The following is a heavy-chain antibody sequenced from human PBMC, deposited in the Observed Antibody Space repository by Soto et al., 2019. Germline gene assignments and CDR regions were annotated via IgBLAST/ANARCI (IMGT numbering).Heavy chain of an antibody. V-gene: IGHV4-39*01. CDR3: ARHTPAISISDH. Sequence: QLQLQESGPGLVKPSETLSLTCTVSGGSISSSSYYWGWIRQPPGKGLEWIGSIYYSGSTYYNPSLKCRFTISVDTSQNQFSPKLSSVTAADTAGYYWARHTPAISISDHWGQGTLVTVSS. CDR2: IYYSGST. D-gene: IGHD2-15*01. CDR1: GGSISSSSYY. J-gene: IGHJ4*02.